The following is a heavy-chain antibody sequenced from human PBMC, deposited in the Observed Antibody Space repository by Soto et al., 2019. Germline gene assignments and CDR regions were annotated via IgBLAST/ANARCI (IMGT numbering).Heavy chain of an antibody. CDR1: GYTFTGYY. Sequence: GASVKVSCKASGYTFTGYYMHWVRQAPGQGLERMGWINPNSGGTNYAQKFQGWVTMTRDTSISTAYMELSRLRSDDTAVYYCARGVPRRGPTVTTQPHYYYYYMDVWGKGTTVTVSS. J-gene: IGHJ6*03. CDR2: INPNSGGT. V-gene: IGHV1-2*04. D-gene: IGHD4-17*01. CDR3: ARGVPRRGPTVTTQPHYYYYYMDV.